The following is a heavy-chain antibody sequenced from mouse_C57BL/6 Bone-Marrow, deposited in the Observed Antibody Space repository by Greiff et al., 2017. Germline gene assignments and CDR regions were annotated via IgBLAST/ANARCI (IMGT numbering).Heavy chain of an antibody. CDR3: ARGAIYPGAMDY. CDR2: ISYDGSN. J-gene: IGHJ4*01. Sequence: EVQLQESGPGLVKPSQSLSLTCSVTGYSITSGYYWNWIRQFPGNKLEWMGYISYDGSNNYNPSLKNRISITRDTSKNQFFLKLNSVTTEDTATYYCARGAIYPGAMDYWGQGTSVTVSS. CDR1: GYSITSGYY. V-gene: IGHV3-6*01.